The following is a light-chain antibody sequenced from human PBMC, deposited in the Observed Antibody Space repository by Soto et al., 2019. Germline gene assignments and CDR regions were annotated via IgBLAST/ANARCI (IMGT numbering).Light chain of an antibody. V-gene: IGLV2-14*01. CDR2: EVS. Sequence: QSALTQPASVSGSPGQSITISCTGTSSDIGGYNYVSWYQQHPGKVPKLMIFEVSNRPSGVSYRFSGSTSGNTASLTISGLQAEDEADYYCSSYTGSSTLVFGGGTQLTVL. J-gene: IGLJ3*02. CDR3: SSYTGSSTLV. CDR1: SSDIGGYNY.